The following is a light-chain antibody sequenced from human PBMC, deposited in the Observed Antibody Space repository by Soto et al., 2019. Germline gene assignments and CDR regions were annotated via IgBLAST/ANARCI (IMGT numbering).Light chain of an antibody. CDR1: QNINNW. V-gene: IGKV1-5*01. Sequence: DIQLTQSPSTLSASVGDRVTLTCRASQNINNWLAWYQQKPGKAPKVLIYDASSLESGVPSRFSGSVSGTEFTLTISSRQPDDFATYYCQQYDGNFGPGTKVDIK. CDR3: QQYDGN. J-gene: IGKJ3*01. CDR2: DAS.